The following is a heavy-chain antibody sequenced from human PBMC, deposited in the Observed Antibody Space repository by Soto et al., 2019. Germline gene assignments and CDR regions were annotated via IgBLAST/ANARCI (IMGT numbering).Heavy chain of an antibody. CDR2: INTYNGMT. J-gene: IGHJ4*02. CDR3: AKSPRGEMATD. CDR1: GYTFSSHG. V-gene: IGHV1-18*01. D-gene: IGHD5-12*01. Sequence: QVQLVQSGAEVKKPGTSVKVSCTASGYTFSSHGISWVRQAPGQGLEWMAWINTYNGMTDYAQRFQGRVTMTRDTSTSTAYMELRNLGSDDTAVYFCAKSPRGEMATDWGQGTLVTVSS.